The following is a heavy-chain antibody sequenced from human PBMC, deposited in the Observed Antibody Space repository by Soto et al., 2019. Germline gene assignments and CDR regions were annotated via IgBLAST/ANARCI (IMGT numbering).Heavy chain of an antibody. CDR1: GYTFTSYG. Sequence: QVQLVQSGAEVKKPGASVKVSCKASGYTFTSYGISWVRQAPGQGLEWMGWISAYNGNTKYAQKLQGRVTMTTDTSXXXXXXXLXXXRSDDTAVYYCAREPNYFDYWGQGTLVTVSS. CDR2: ISAYNGNT. V-gene: IGHV1-18*01. CDR3: AREPNYFDY. J-gene: IGHJ4*02.